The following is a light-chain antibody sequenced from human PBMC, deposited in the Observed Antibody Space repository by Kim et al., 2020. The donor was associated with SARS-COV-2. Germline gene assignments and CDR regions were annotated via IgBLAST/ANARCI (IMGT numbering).Light chain of an antibody. V-gene: IGKV3-11*01. J-gene: IGKJ3*01. CDR1: QSVSSY. Sequence: PGERATHSCRASQSVSSYLAWYQQKPGQAPRLLSYDATNRATGIPARFSGGGSGTDFTLTISSLEPEDFAVYYCQQRSNWHPIFTFGPGTKVDIK. CDR2: DAT. CDR3: QQRSNWHPIFT.